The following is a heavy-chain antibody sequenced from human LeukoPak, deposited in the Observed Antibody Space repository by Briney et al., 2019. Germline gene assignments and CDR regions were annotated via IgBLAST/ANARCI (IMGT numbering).Heavy chain of an antibody. J-gene: IGHJ4*02. CDR1: GGSFSGYY. V-gene: IGHV4-34*01. CDR2: INHSGST. CDR3: ARGPRSIGYYLPSFDY. Sequence: SETLSLTCAVYGGSFSGYYWSWIRQPPGKGLEWIGEINHSGSTNYNPSLKSRVTISVDTSKNQFSLKLSSVTAADTAVYYCARGPRSIGYYLPSFDYWGQGTLVTISS. D-gene: IGHD3-22*01.